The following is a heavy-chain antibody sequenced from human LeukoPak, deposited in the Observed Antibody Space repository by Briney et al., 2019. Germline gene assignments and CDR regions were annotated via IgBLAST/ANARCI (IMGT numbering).Heavy chain of an antibody. Sequence: NPSETLSLTCAVYGGSFSGYYWSWIRQPPGKGLEWIGEINHSGSTNYNPSLKSRVTISVDTSKNQFSLKLSSVTAADTAVYYCARRRPLYCSSTSCSKRGWFDPWGQGTLVTVSS. CDR2: INHSGST. D-gene: IGHD2-2*01. CDR1: GGSFSGYY. J-gene: IGHJ5*02. V-gene: IGHV4-34*01. CDR3: ARRRPLYCSSTSCSKRGWFDP.